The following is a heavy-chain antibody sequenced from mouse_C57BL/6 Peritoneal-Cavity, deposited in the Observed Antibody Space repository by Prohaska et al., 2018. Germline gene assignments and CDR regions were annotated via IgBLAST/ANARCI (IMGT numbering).Heavy chain of an antibody. Sequence: QMQLQESGPGLVKPSQSLFLTCSITGFPITSGYYWIWIRQSPGKPLEWMGYITHSGETFYNPSLQSPISITRETSKNQFFLQLNSVTTDDTAMYYCAGDSNCYCYLHVWGTGTTINVSS. CDR3: AGDSNCYCYLHV. V-gene: IGHV12-3*01. CDR2: ITHSGET. J-gene: IGHJ1*03. CDR1: GFPITSGYY.